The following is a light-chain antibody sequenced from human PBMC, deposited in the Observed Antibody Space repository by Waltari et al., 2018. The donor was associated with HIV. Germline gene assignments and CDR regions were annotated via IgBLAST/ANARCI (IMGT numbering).Light chain of an antibody. Sequence: DIVMTQSTNSLPVSLGARAPIHCKASQSLLHTANNKNYLAWFQPNPGQPPHLLIYWASTRESGVSDRFTGSGTGANFTLTINHLQSEDAAVYYCHQYYGALYTFGRGTKLEI. CDR2: WAS. CDR3: HQYYGALYT. V-gene: IGKV4-1*01. J-gene: IGKJ2*01. CDR1: QSLLHTANNKNY.